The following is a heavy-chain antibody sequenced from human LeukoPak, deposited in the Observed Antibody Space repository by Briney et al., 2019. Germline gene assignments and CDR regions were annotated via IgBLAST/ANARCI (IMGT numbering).Heavy chain of an antibody. D-gene: IGHD7-27*01. J-gene: IGHJ4*02. CDR3: ARGSNWAVGY. CDR2: INHSGST. V-gene: IGHV4-34*01. Sequence: SETLSLTCAVYGGSFSGYYWSWIRQPPGKGLEWIGEINHSGSTNYNPSLKSRVTISVDTSKNQFSLKLSSVTAADTAVYYCARGSNWAVGYWGQGTLVTVSS. CDR1: GGSFSGYY.